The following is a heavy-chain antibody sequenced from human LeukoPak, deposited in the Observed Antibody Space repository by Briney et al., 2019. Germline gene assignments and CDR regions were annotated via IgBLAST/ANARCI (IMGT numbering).Heavy chain of an antibody. Sequence: SGTLSLTCSVSGGSIGGTVSYWTWIRQQPGKDLDWIGYIYSTGSTSLNPFLRSRASMSVDTSANQFSLRLSSVTAADRSVYFCARQRGYGSSGTGSFDSCGHGILVTASS. CDR3: ARQRGYGSSGTGSFDS. CDR2: IYSTGST. J-gene: IGHJ5*01. V-gene: IGHV4-31*03. CDR1: GGSIGGTVSY. D-gene: IGHD6-13*01.